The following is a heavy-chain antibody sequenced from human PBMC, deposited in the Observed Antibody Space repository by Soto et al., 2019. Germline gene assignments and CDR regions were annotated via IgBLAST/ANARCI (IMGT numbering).Heavy chain of an antibody. Sequence: GGSLILSCAASGFTFSSDAMSWVRQAPGKGLEWVSAISGSGGSTYYADSVKGRFTISRDNAKNLLYLQMNSLRAEDTAVYYCARGDYYDTSGPFSDAFEIWGQGTMVSVSS. CDR2: ISGSGGST. D-gene: IGHD3-22*01. V-gene: IGHV3-23*01. CDR3: ARGDYYDTSGPFSDAFEI. J-gene: IGHJ3*02. CDR1: GFTFSSDA.